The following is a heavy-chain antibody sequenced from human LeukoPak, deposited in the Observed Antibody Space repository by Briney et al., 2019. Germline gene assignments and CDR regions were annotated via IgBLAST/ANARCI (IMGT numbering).Heavy chain of an antibody. V-gene: IGHV4-59*01. Sequence: KPSETLSLTCTVSGGSISSYYWSWLRQPPGKGLEWIGYIYYSGSTNYNPSLKSRVTISVDTSKNQFSLKLSSVTAADTAVYYCARSGLWGYFDYWGQGTLVTVSS. CDR2: IYYSGST. CDR1: GGSISSYY. CDR3: ARSGLWGYFDY. J-gene: IGHJ4*02. D-gene: IGHD5-18*01.